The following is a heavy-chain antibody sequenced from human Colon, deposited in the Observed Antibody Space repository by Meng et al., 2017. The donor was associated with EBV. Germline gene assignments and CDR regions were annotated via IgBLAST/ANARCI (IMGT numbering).Heavy chain of an antibody. Sequence: VPLAASGGGVAQPGRSLRLSCVASGFTFTSDDFHWVRQAPGKGPEWVAVISTDGNNKYYVDSVRGRFTISRDNSKNTVHLQMDSLRPEDTAVYYCARDRGGFWGQGTLVTVAS. CDR1: GFTFTSDD. V-gene: IGHV3-30-3*01. D-gene: IGHD3-10*01. CDR2: ISTDGNNK. CDR3: ARDRGGF. J-gene: IGHJ4*02.